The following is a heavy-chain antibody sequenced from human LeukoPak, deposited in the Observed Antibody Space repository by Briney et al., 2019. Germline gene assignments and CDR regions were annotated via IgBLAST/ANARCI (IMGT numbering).Heavy chain of an antibody. CDR3: ARAPRPWGGNSGIAFDI. V-gene: IGHV4-59*01. D-gene: IGHD4-23*01. CDR1: GGSISSYY. CDR2: IYNSGST. Sequence: SETLSLTCTVSGGSISSYYWSWIRQPPGKGLEWIGYIYNSGSTNYNHSLKSRVTISEDMSNNQFSLKLSSVTAADTAVYYCARAPRPWGGNSGIAFDIWGQGTMVTVSS. J-gene: IGHJ3*02.